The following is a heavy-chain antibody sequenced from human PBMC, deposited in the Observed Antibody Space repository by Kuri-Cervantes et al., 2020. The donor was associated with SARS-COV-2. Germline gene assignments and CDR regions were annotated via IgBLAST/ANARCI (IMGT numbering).Heavy chain of an antibody. V-gene: IGHV1-2*02. CDR2: INPNSGGT. D-gene: IGHD1-7*01. J-gene: IGHJ4*02. Sequence: SVKVSCKASGYTFTGYYMHWVRQAPGQGLEWMGWINPNSGGTNYAQKFQGRVTMTRDTSISTAYMELSRLRSDDTAVYYCARDPWNYAHFDYWGQGTLVTVSS. CDR1: GYTFTGYY. CDR3: ARDPWNYAHFDY.